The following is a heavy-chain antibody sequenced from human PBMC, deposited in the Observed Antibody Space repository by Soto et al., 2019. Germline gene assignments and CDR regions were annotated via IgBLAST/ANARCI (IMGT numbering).Heavy chain of an antibody. CDR2: IYYSGRT. CDR3: ARDGHYDFWSGPDSYYFDY. J-gene: IGHJ4*02. D-gene: IGHD3-3*01. Sequence: SETLSLTCTVSGGSISSYYWSWIRQPPGKGLEWIGYIYYSGRTNYNPSLKSRVTISVDTSKNQFSLKLRSDDTAVYYCARDGHYDFWSGPDSYYFDYWGQGTLVTVSS. CDR1: GGSISSYY. V-gene: IGHV4-59*01.